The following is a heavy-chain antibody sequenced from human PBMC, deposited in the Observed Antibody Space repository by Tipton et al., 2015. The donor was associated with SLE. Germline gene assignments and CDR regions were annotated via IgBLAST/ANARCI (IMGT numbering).Heavy chain of an antibody. CDR2: IYSGGST. Sequence: SLRLSCAASGFTVSSNYMSWVRQAPGKGLEWVSVIYSGGSTYYADSVKGRFTISRDNSENTLYLQMNSLRAEDTAVYYCARVLIGERYVDYWGQGTLVTVSS. J-gene: IGHJ4*02. V-gene: IGHV3-53*01. CDR1: GFTVSSNY. D-gene: IGHD3-10*01. CDR3: ARVLIGERYVDY.